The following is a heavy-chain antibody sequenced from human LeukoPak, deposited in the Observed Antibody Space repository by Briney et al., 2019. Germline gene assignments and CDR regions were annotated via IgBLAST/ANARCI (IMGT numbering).Heavy chain of an antibody. V-gene: IGHV4-34*01. CDR1: GGSFGGYY. CDR3: AYRLVGATDHDAFDI. J-gene: IGHJ3*02. Sequence: SETLSLTCAVYGGSFGGYYWSWIRQPPGKGLEWIGEINHSGSTNYNPSLKSRVTISVDTSKNQFSLKLSSVTAADTAVYYCAYRLVGATDHDAFDIWGQGTMVTVSS. D-gene: IGHD1-26*01. CDR2: INHSGST.